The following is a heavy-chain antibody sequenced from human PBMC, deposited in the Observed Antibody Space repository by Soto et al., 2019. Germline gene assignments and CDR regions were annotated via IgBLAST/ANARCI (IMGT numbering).Heavy chain of an antibody. CDR3: VRDPWDY. J-gene: IGHJ4*02. V-gene: IGHV3-66*01. CDR2: IYRGGNT. CDR1: GFTVSSKY. Sequence: EVQLVESGGDLVQPGGSLRLSCAASGFTVSSKYMSWVRQAPGKGLEWVSVIYRGGNTYYADSVKGRFTISRDNSKNTVYLQRSSLRVEDTAVSFCVRDPWDYWGQGTLVTVSS.